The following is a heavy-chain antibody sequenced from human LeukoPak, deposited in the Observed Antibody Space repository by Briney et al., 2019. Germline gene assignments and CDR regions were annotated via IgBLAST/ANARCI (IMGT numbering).Heavy chain of an antibody. J-gene: IGHJ4*02. V-gene: IGHV3-21*01. CDR3: ARESGSASFDY. CDR2: ISSSSSYI. CDR1: GFTFSSYS. D-gene: IGHD6-19*01. Sequence: GGSLRLSCAASGFTFSSYSINWVRQAPRKGLEWVSSISSSSSYIYYADSVKGRFTISRDNAKNSLYLQMNSLRAEDTAVYYCARESGSASFDYWGQGTLVTVSS.